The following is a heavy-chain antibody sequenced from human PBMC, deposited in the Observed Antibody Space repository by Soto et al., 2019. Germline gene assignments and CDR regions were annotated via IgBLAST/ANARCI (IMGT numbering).Heavy chain of an antibody. CDR2: IYYSGTT. Sequence: QVQLRESGPRLVKPSETLSLTCTVSGGSMSPYFWSWIRQSPGKGLEWIGYIYYSGTTNYNPSFTSRVAKLLDTSKNQFSLKLVSLAAADTAFSYCARGRGGTYDAFDIWGPGALVTVSS. V-gene: IGHV4-59*01. CDR1: GGSMSPYF. J-gene: IGHJ3*02. CDR3: ARGRGGTYDAFDI. D-gene: IGHD3-16*01.